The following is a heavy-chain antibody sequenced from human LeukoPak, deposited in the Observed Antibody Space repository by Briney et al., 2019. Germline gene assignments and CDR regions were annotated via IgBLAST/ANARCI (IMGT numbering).Heavy chain of an antibody. J-gene: IGHJ4*02. CDR2: INPNSGGT. Sequence: GASVKVSCKASGYTFSDYYMQWVRQAPGQGLEWMGWINPNSGGTNYGQKFQGRVTITADKSTSTAYMELSSLRSEDTAVYYCARDPGDVEMATINWGYYFDYWGQGTLVPVSS. V-gene: IGHV1-2*02. CDR3: ARDPGDVEMATINWGYYFDY. D-gene: IGHD5-24*01. CDR1: GYTFSDYY.